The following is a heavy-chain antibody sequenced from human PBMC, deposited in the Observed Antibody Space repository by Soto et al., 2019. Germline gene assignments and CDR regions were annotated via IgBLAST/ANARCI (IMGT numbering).Heavy chain of an antibody. V-gene: IGHV1-69*01. CDR3: VRGKMREMAKILRDKWFDP. CDR1: GGTFNTHA. D-gene: IGHD3-9*01. CDR2: IIPIFGTS. Sequence: QVQLVQSGAEVKKPGSSVKVSCTASGGTFNTHAINWVRQAPGQGLEWMGGIIPIFGTSNYAQKFQGRVTITADESTRTAYMELSSLRSEDTAVDYCVRGKMREMAKILRDKWFDPCGQGTLVTVAS. J-gene: IGHJ5*02.